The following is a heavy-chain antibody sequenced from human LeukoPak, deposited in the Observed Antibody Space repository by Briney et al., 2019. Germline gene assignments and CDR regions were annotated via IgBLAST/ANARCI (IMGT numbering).Heavy chain of an antibody. CDR1: GYSFTTYW. CDR2: IYPGDSDT. CDR3: ARHGVGYCSGGSCVLDY. V-gene: IGHV5-51*01. Sequence: GESLKISCKASGYSFTTYWIGWVRQMPGKGLEWMGIIYPGDSDTRYSPSFEVQVTISADKSITTAYLQWSSLKASDTAMYYCARHGVGYCSGGSCVLDYWGQGTLVTVSS. J-gene: IGHJ4*02. D-gene: IGHD2-15*01.